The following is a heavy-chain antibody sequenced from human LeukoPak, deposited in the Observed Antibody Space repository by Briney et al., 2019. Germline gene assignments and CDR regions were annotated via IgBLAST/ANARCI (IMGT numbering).Heavy chain of an antibody. CDR1: GGSISSGGYS. D-gene: IGHD4-23*01. CDR2: IYHSGST. Sequence: SQTVSLTCAVSGGSISSGGYSWSWIRQPPGKGLEWIGYIYHSGSTYYNPSLKSRVTISVDRSKNQFSLKLSSVTAADTAVYYCARSRVTTVVTPAFDYWGQGTLVTVSS. CDR3: ARSRVTTVVTPAFDY. V-gene: IGHV4-30-2*01. J-gene: IGHJ4*02.